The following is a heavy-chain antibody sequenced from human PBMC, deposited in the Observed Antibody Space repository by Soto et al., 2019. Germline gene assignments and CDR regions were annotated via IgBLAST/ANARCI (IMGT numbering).Heavy chain of an antibody. D-gene: IGHD3-3*01. CDR2: IYYSGST. V-gene: IGHV4-39*01. Sequence: SETLSLTCTVSGGSISSSSYYWGWIRQPPGKGLEWIRSIYYSGSTYYNPSLKSRVTISVDTSKNQFSLKLSSVTAADTAVYYCARLEGDYDFWSGRSYYGMDVWGQGTTVTVSS. CDR3: ARLEGDYDFWSGRSYYGMDV. CDR1: GGSISSSSYY. J-gene: IGHJ6*02.